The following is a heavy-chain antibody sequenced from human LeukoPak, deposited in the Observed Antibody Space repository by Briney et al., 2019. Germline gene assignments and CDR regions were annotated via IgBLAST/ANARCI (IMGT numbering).Heavy chain of an antibody. Sequence: PSETLSLTCTASGGSVDHWAWVRQSPEKGLEWIAAIHNGGQTDYNPSFVSRVTISVDTSKNQFPLKLTSLTATDTAVYYCARLPTGFPNWFDTWGQGILVTVSS. CDR2: IHNGGQT. CDR1: GGSVDH. CDR3: ARLPTGFPNWFDT. D-gene: IGHD3-9*01. J-gene: IGHJ5*02. V-gene: IGHV4-39*01.